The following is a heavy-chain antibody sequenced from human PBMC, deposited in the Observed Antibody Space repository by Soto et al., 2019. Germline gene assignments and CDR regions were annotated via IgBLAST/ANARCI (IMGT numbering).Heavy chain of an antibody. J-gene: IGHJ4*02. V-gene: IGHV4-4*02. D-gene: IGHD3-22*01. CDR3: ACYYDSSGYRFDY. CDR2: IYHTGST. Sequence: QVQLQESGPGLVKPSGTLSLTCAVSGGSISSSNWWSWVRQSPEKGLEWIGEIYHTGSTNYKPSLKSRVTISVDKSKNQCALKLSSVTAADTAVYYCACYYDSSGYRFDYWGQGTLVTVSS. CDR1: GGSISSSNW.